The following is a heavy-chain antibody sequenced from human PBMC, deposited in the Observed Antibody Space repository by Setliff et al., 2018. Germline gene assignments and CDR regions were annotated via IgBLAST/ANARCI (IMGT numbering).Heavy chain of an antibody. Sequence: SETLSLTCAVYGESFYTYSRTCIRQTPGKGLEWIGEINHSASTYHSPSLKNRVTISVDTSKSQFSLRLTSATAADSGLYYCTRGNGDSKFDFWSQGTLVTVSS. V-gene: IGHV4-34*01. D-gene: IGHD4-17*01. CDR3: TRGNGDSKFDF. CDR1: GESFYTYS. J-gene: IGHJ4*02. CDR2: INHSAST.